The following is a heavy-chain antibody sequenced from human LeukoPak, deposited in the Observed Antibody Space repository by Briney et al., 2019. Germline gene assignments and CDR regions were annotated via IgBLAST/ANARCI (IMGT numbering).Heavy chain of an antibody. CDR1: GYTFTGYY. Sequence: ASVKVSCKASGYTFTGYYMHWVRQAPGQGLEWMGWINPNSGGTNYAQKFQGRVTMARDTSISTAYMELSRLRSDDTAVYYCARDGGYYYGSGSYYTPSNWFDPWGQGTLVTVSS. V-gene: IGHV1-2*02. D-gene: IGHD3-10*01. J-gene: IGHJ5*02. CDR2: INPNSGGT. CDR3: ARDGGYYYGSGSYYTPSNWFDP.